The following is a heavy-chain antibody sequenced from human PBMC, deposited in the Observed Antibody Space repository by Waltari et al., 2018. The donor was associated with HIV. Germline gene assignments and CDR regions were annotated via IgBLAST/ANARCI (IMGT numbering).Heavy chain of an antibody. CDR1: GFTFSSYA. V-gene: IGHV3-48*04. CDR3: ARERFGSSYFGY. D-gene: IGHD6-6*01. CDR2: ISSSSTTI. J-gene: IGHJ4*02. Sequence: EVQLVESGGGLVQPGGSLRLSCAASGFTFSSYAMNWVRQAPGKGLECVSYISSSSTTINYGDSVKGRFTISRDNAKNLLYLQMSSLRAEDTAVYFCARERFGSSYFGYWGQGTLVTVSS.